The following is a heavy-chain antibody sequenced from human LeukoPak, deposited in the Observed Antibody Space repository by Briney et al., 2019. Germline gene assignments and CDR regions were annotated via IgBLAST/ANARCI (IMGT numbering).Heavy chain of an antibody. CDR3: ARGLRGSGDY. D-gene: IGHD3-10*01. Sequence: ASVKVSCKASGYTFTSYYMHWVRQAPGQGLEWMGIINPSGGSTSYAQKFQGRVTITRNTSISTAYMELSSLRSEDTAVYYCARGLRGSGDYWGQGTLVTVSS. CDR1: GYTFTSYY. CDR2: INPSGGST. V-gene: IGHV1-46*01. J-gene: IGHJ4*02.